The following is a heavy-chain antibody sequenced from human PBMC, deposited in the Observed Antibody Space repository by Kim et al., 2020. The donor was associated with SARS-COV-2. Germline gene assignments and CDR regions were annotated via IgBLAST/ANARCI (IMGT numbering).Heavy chain of an antibody. V-gene: IGHV1-69*01. CDR3: AREDTMVQANWFDP. Sequence: AQKCQGRVTITADESTSTAYMELSSLRSEDTAVYYCAREDTMVQANWFDPWGQGTLVTVSS. J-gene: IGHJ5*02. D-gene: IGHD3-10*01.